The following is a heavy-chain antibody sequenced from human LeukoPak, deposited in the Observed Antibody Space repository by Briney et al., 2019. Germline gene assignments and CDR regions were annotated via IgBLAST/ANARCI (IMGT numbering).Heavy chain of an antibody. D-gene: IGHD6-6*01. J-gene: IGHJ4*02. Sequence: GGSLRLSCAASGFVFRSYAMNWVRQAPGKGLEWVSAISGSGGSTYYADSVKGRFTISRDNSKNTLYLQMNSLRAEDTAVYFCAKDSAPWYSSSSSFDYWGQGTLVTVSS. CDR3: AKDSAPWYSSSSSFDY. CDR1: GFVFRSYA. V-gene: IGHV3-23*01. CDR2: ISGSGGST.